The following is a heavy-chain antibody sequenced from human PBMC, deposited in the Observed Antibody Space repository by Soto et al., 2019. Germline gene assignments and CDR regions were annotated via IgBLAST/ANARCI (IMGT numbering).Heavy chain of an antibody. Sequence: SEALAVTCAFSGGSISIGVYDWRWIRQPQGKGLEWIGYIYQSGSTYYNPSLKSRVTISVDRSKNQLSLKLSSVTAADTAVYYCATYCGGDCHVDYWGQGTRVTVSS. CDR3: ATYCGGDCHVDY. D-gene: IGHD2-21*02. CDR1: GGSISIGVYD. V-gene: IGHV4-30-2*01. J-gene: IGHJ4*02. CDR2: IYQSGST.